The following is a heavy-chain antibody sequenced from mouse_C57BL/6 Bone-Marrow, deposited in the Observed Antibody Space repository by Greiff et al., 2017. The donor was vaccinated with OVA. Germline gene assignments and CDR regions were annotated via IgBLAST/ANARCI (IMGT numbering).Heavy chain of an antibody. V-gene: IGHV3-5*01. J-gene: IGHJ4*01. D-gene: IGHD1-1*01. CDR1: GISITTGNYR. Sequence: EVKLQQSGPGLVKPSQTVFLTCTVTGISITTGNYRWSWIRQFPGNKLEWIGYIYYSGTITYNPSLTSRTTITRDTPKNQFFLEMNSLTAEDTATYYCARDRYDIYAMDYWGQGTSVTVSS. CDR2: IYYSGTI. CDR3: ARDRYDIYAMDY.